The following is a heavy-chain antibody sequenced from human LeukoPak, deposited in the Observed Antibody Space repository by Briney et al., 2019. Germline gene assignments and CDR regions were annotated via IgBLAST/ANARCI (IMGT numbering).Heavy chain of an antibody. V-gene: IGHV4-4*08. CDR1: GGSISSYY. D-gene: IGHD6-13*01. CDR3: ARLSGSSWSYYYFDY. Sequence: SETLSLTCTVSGGSISSYYWSWIRQPPGKGLEWIGYIYNSGSTNYNPSLKSRVTISVDTSKNQFSLKLSSVTAADTAVYYCARLSGSSWSYYYFDYWGQGTLVTVSS. CDR2: IYNSGST. J-gene: IGHJ4*02.